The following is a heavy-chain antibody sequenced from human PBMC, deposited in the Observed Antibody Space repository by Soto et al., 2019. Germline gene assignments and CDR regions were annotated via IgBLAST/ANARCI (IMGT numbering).Heavy chain of an antibody. J-gene: IGHJ4*02. Sequence: QVQLVESGGGVVQPGRSLRLSCTASGFTFSSYAMYWVRQAPGKGLEWVASISYDGSHQFYGDPVKGRFTISRDNSKNTLYLQMNSLRSEDTAVYYCAKDRGAEYWGQGTLVTVSS. V-gene: IGHV3-30*18. CDR1: GFTFSSYA. CDR2: ISYDGSHQ. CDR3: AKDRGAEY.